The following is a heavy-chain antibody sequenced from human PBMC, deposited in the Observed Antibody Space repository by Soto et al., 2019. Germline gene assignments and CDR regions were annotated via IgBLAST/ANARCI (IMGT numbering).Heavy chain of an antibody. D-gene: IGHD6-13*01. V-gene: IGHV4-39*01. CDR2: INQTGST. CDR3: ARRAGIGKHRSWSANAFDY. CDR1: NGSISSPIYY. J-gene: IGHJ4*02. Sequence: LETLCLTCTVSNGSISSPIYYWGWIRQPPGKGLEWIGGINQTGSTNYNPSLKGRVTISVDTSKNQFSLKLSSVTAADTAVYYCARRAGIGKHRSWSANAFDYWGQGTLVTVSS.